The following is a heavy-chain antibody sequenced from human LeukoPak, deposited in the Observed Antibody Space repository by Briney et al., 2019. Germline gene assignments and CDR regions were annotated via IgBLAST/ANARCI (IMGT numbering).Heavy chain of an antibody. CDR2: IYYSGST. Sequence: SQTLSLTCAVSGGSISSGGYSWSWIRQPPGKGLEWIGYIYYSGSTYYNPSLKSRVTISVDTSKNQFSLKLSSVTAADTAVYYCARDIWFGEGNYYYYMDVWGKGTTVTISS. J-gene: IGHJ6*03. D-gene: IGHD3-10*01. CDR1: GGSISSGGYS. CDR3: ARDIWFGEGNYYYYMDV. V-gene: IGHV4-30-4*07.